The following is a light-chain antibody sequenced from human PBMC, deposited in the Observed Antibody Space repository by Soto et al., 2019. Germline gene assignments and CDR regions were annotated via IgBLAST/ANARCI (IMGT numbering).Light chain of an antibody. CDR3: QQYNSYSSTWT. J-gene: IGKJ1*01. Sequence: DIQMTQSPSTLSASVGVRVTITCRASQSISGWLAWYQQKPGKAPKLLIYKASNLESGVPSRFSGSGSGTEFTLTISSLQPDDFATYYCQQYNSYSSTWTFGQGTKVEIK. CDR2: KAS. CDR1: QSISGW. V-gene: IGKV1-5*03.